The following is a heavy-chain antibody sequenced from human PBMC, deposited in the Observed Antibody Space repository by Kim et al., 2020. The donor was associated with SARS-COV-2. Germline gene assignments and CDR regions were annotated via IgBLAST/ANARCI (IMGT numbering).Heavy chain of an antibody. J-gene: IGHJ3*01. CDR2: I. V-gene: IGHV3-9*01. CDR3: AKGIRADAFDV. Sequence: IAYANSARGRFTISRDNAKNSLDMQMNGLGSEDTALYYCAKGIRADAFDVWGHGTMVTVSS.